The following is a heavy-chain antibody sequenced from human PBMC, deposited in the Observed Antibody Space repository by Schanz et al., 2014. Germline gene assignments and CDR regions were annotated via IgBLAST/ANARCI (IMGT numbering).Heavy chain of an antibody. V-gene: IGHV3-73*01. CDR1: FFPFFDSH. CDR2: IRNKGDSYAP. CDR3: SRQTDSCHDY. D-gene: IGHD2-2*01. Sequence: EVQLVESGGFFSPPFFSLHLSCIASFFPFFDSHMHWVRQASGKGLEWVGHIRNKGDSYAPAYAASVKGRFSISRDDSKNTAYLQMNSLNTEDTAVFYCSRQTDSCHDYWGQGTLVTVSS. J-gene: IGHJ4*02.